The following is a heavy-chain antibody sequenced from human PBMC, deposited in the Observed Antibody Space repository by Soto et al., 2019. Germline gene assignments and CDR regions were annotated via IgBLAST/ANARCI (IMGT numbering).Heavy chain of an antibody. D-gene: IGHD6-19*01. CDR2: IYYSGST. V-gene: IGHV4-59*08. CDR1: GGSISSYY. J-gene: IGHJ2*01. Sequence: SETLSLTCTVSGGSISSYYWSWIRQPPGKGLEWIGYIYYSGSTNYNPSLKSRVTISVDTSKNQFSLKLSSVTAADTAVYYCARRRSSGWYVMEYFDLWGRGTLVTVSS. CDR3: ARRRSSGWYVMEYFDL.